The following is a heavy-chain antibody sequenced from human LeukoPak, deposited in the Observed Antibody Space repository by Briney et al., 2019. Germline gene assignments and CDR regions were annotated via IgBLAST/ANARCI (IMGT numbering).Heavy chain of an antibody. J-gene: IGHJ4*01. CDR3: AKDSSYDSSGYYYRSLGGFDY. D-gene: IGHD3-22*01. V-gene: IGHV3-23*01. CDR2: ISGSGGST. CDR1: GFTFSSYW. Sequence: GGSLRLSCTASGFTFSSYWINWVRQAPGKGLEWVSAISGSGGSTYYADSVKGRFTISRDNSKNTLYLQMNSLRAEDTAVYYCAKDSSYDSSGYYYRSLGGFDYWGQGSLVTVSS.